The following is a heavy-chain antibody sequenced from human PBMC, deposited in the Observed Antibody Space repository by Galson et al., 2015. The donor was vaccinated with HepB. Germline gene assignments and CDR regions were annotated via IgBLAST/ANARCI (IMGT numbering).Heavy chain of an antibody. CDR2: IWYDGSDK. V-gene: IGHV3-33*01. CDR3: ASEPYDAAVEPID. CDR1: GFTFSSYG. Sequence: SLRLSCAASGFTFSSYGMHWVRQAPGKGLEWVAVIWYDGSDKYYADSVKGRFTISRDNSKNTLYLQMNSLRAEDTAVYYCASEPYDAAVEPIDWGQGTLVTVSS. J-gene: IGHJ4*02. D-gene: IGHD3-3*01.